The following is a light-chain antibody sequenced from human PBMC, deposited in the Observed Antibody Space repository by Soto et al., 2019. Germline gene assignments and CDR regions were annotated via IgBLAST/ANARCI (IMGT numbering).Light chain of an antibody. Sequence: AIQLTQSPSSLYSSVGDRVTITCRASQGISSALAWYQQKPGKAPKLLIYDASSLESGVPYRLSGRGAGPDFTLTISSLQPADFATYYCQQFNNYPMYTFGQGTKLEIK. CDR1: QGISSA. CDR3: QQFNNYPMYT. J-gene: IGKJ2*01. V-gene: IGKV1D-13*01. CDR2: DAS.